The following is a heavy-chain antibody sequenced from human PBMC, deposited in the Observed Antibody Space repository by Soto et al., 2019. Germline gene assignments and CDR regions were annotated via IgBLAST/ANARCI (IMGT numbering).Heavy chain of an antibody. Sequence: ASVKVSCKASGYTFTGYYMHWVRQAPGQGLEWMGWISTYNGDTNYAQTFQGRVTMTTDTSTSTVHMEVRSLRSDDTAVYYCGREGVAPYYYYGMDVWGQGTPVTVSS. D-gene: IGHD5-12*01. CDR1: GYTFTGYY. V-gene: IGHV1-18*04. J-gene: IGHJ6*02. CDR3: GREGVAPYYYYGMDV. CDR2: ISTYNGDT.